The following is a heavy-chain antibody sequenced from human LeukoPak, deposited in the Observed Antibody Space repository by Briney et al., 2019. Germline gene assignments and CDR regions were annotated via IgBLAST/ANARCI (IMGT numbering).Heavy chain of an antibody. D-gene: IGHD3-10*01. CDR2: ISSSSSYI. J-gene: IGHJ4*02. CDR3: ARAPRELFDY. V-gene: IGHV3-21*01. CDR1: GFTFSSYS. Sequence: GGSLRLSRAASGFTFSSYSMNWVRQAPGKGLEWVSSISSSSSYIYYADSVKGRFTISRDNAKNSLYLQMNSLRAEDTAVYYCARAPRELFDYWGQGTLVTVSS.